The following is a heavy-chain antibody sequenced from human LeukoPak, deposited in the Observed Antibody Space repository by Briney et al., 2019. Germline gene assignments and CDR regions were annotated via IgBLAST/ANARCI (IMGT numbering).Heavy chain of an antibody. D-gene: IGHD2-2*01. J-gene: IGHJ5*02. CDR3: ARLGALVPAAKGWFDP. V-gene: IGHV1-46*01. Sequence: ASVKVSCKASGYTFTSYYMHWVRQAPGQGLEWMGIINPSGGSTSYAQKFQGRVTMTRDTSTSTVHMELSSLRSEDTAVYYCARLGALVPAAKGWFDPWGQGTLVTVSS. CDR2: INPSGGST. CDR1: GYTFTSYY.